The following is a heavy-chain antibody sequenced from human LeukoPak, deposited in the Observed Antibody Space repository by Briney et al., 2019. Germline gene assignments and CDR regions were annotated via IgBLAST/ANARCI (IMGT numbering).Heavy chain of an antibody. Sequence: ASVKVSCKASGYTFTSYAMHWVRQAPGQRLEWMGWINAGNGNTKYSQKFQGRVTITRDTSASTAYMELNSLRSEDTAVYYCARDQGDSWPNWFDPWGQGTLVTVSS. CDR2: INAGNGNT. CDR3: ARDQGDSWPNWFDP. V-gene: IGHV1-3*01. D-gene: IGHD6-13*01. J-gene: IGHJ5*02. CDR1: GYTFTSYA.